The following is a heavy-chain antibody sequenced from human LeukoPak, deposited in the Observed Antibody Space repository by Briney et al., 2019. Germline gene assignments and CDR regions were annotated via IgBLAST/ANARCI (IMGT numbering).Heavy chain of an antibody. CDR2: MNPNSGNT. CDR1: GYTFTSYD. V-gene: IGHV1-8*01. CDR3: ARDCSSTSCYPPNWFDP. Sequence: ASVKVSCKASGYTFTSYDINWVRQATGQGLEWMGWMNPNSGNTGYAQKFQGRVTMTRNTSISTAYMELSRLRSDDTAVYYCARDCSSTSCYPPNWFDPWGQGTLVTVSS. D-gene: IGHD2-2*01. J-gene: IGHJ5*02.